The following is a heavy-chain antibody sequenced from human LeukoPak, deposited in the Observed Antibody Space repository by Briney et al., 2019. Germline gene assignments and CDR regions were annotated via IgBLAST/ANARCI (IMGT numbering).Heavy chain of an antibody. CDR3: ANPPTVTTSNY. Sequence: GGSLRLSCAASGFTFSSYAMNWVRQAPGKGLEWVSSINNSGGRTYYADSVKGRFTISRDNSKNTLYLQVNSLRAEDTAIYYCANPPTVTTSNYWGQGTLVTVSS. CDR2: INNSGGRT. D-gene: IGHD4-11*01. V-gene: IGHV3-23*01. J-gene: IGHJ4*02. CDR1: GFTFSSYA.